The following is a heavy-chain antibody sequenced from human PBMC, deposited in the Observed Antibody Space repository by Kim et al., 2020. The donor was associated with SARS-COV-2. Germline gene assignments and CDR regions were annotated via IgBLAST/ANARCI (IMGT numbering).Heavy chain of an antibody. CDR1: GLRFDNSA. D-gene: IGHD3-22*01. J-gene: IGHJ6*02. V-gene: IGHV3-30-3*01. CDR2: ISFDGRNK. Sequence: GGSLRLSCAASGLRFDNSAMNWVRQAPGKGLEWVAVISFDGRNKEFADSVKGRFTISSDNSKSTLYLKMNILRVADTAVYYCARGNYNESLTLSDSYNCMDVWGQGTTVTVSS. CDR3: ARGNYNESLTLSDSYNCMDV.